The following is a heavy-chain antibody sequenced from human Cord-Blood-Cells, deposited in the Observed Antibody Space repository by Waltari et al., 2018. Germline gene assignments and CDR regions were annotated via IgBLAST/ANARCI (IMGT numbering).Heavy chain of an antibody. CDR3: ARDYPTGTTYYFDY. CDR1: GYSISSGYY. Sequence: QVQLQESGPGLVKPSETLSLTCAVPGYSISSGYYWGWIRQPPGKGLEWIGSIYRSGSTYYNPSLKSRVTISVDTSKNQFSLKLSSVTAADTAVYYCARDYPTGTTYYFDYWGQGTLVTVSS. J-gene: IGHJ4*02. D-gene: IGHD1-1*01. V-gene: IGHV4-38-2*02. CDR2: IYRSGST.